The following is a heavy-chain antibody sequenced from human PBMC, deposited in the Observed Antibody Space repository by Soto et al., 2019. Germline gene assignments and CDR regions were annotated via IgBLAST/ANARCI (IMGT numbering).Heavy chain of an antibody. Sequence: QITLKESGPTLVRPTQTLTLTCTFSGFSLSTTGVAVAWIRQPPGEALEWLALIYWDDDKRYNSSLKSRLTITKDTSRDQVVLAMTIMDPMDTATYFCAHSQRGPRDFWGPGILVTVSS. CDR2: IYWDDDK. J-gene: IGHJ4*02. CDR1: GFSLSTTGVA. CDR3: AHSQRGPRDF. D-gene: IGHD5-12*01. V-gene: IGHV2-5*02.